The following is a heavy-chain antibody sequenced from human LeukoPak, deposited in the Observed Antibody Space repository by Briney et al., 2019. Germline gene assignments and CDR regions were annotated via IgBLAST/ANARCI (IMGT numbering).Heavy chain of an antibody. V-gene: IGHV3-33*01. CDR3: ATDVPTRLGADY. D-gene: IGHD3-16*01. J-gene: IGHJ4*02. CDR2: IWYDGSNK. Sequence: PGRSLRLSCAASGFTFSSYGMHWVRQAPGKGLEWVAVIWYDGSNKYYADSVKGRFTISRDNSKNTLYLQMNSLRAEDTAVYYCATDVPTRLGADYWGQGTLVTVSS. CDR1: GFTFSSYG.